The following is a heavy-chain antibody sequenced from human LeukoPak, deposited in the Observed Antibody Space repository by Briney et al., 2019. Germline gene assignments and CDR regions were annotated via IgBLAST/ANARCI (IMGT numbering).Heavy chain of an antibody. CDR2: INHSGST. V-gene: IGHV4-34*01. CDR1: GGSFSGYY. CDR3: ARVRSAYYYDSSGRRPDAFDI. Sequence: SETLSLTCAVYGGSFSGYYWSWIRQPPGKGLEWIGEINHSGSTNYNPSLKSRATISVDTSKNQFSLKLSSVTAADTAVYYCARVRSAYYYDSSGRRPDAFDIWGQGTMVTVSS. D-gene: IGHD3-22*01. J-gene: IGHJ3*02.